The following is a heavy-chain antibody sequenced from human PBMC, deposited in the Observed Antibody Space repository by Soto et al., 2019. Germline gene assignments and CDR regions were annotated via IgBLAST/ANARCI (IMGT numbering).Heavy chain of an antibody. CDR2: IYYSGST. D-gene: IGHD3-16*01. CDR3: ARPLGGRDRIDY. J-gene: IGHJ4*02. Sequence: SETLSLSCTVSGGSISSSSYYWGWIRQPPGKGLEWIGSIYYSGSTYYNPSLKSRVTISVDTSKNQFSLKLSSVTAADTAVYYRARPLGGRDRIDYWGQGTLVTVSS. V-gene: IGHV4-39*01. CDR1: GGSISSSSYY.